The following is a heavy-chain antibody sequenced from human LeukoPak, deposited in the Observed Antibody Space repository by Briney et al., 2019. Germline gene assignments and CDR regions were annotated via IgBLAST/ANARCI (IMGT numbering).Heavy chain of an antibody. CDR1: GYTFTSYY. CDR3: ARGSIVPADNNWFDP. J-gene: IGHJ5*02. Sequence: ASVKVSCKASGYTFTSYYMHWVRQAPGQGLEWMGIINPSGGSTGYAQKFQGRVTMTRDTSTSTVYMELSSLRSEDTAVYYCARGSIVPADNNWFDPWGQGILVTVSS. CDR2: INPSGGST. V-gene: IGHV1-46*01. D-gene: IGHD2-2*01.